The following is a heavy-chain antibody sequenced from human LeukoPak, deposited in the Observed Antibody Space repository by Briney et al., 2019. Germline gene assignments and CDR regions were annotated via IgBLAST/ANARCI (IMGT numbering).Heavy chain of an antibody. V-gene: IGHV3-48*01. CDR1: GFTFSSYS. CDR2: ISSSSSTI. J-gene: IGHJ4*02. D-gene: IGHD6-13*01. CDR3: AREGRAAAGTSRYYY. Sequence: GGSLRLSCAASGFTFSSYSMNWVRQAPGKGLEWVSYISSSSSTIYYADSVKGRFTISRVNAKNSLYLQMNSLRAEDTAVYYCAREGRAAAGTSRYYYWGQGTLVTVSS.